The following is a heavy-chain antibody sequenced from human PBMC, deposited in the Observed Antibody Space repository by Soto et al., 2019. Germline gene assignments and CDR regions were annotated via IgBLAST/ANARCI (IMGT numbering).Heavy chain of an antibody. J-gene: IGHJ4*02. V-gene: IGHV4-59*01. CDR3: ARDFSSGEFDY. Sequence: QVQLQESGPGLVKPSETLSLTCTVSGGSISCYYWSWIRQPPGKGLEWIGYIYYSGSTNYNPSLKSRVTISVDTSKNQFSLKLSSVTAADTAVYYCARDFSSGEFDYWGQGTLVTVSS. CDR1: GGSISCYY. D-gene: IGHD6-19*01. CDR2: IYYSGST.